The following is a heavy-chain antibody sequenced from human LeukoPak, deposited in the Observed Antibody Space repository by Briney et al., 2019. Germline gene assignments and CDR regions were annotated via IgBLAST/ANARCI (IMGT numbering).Heavy chain of an antibody. V-gene: IGHV6-1*01. Sequence: SQTLSLTCAISGDSVSSNSAAWNWIRQSPSRGLEWLGRTYYRSKWYNDYAVSVKSRITINPDTSKNQFSLQLNSVTAADTAVYYCARGHPRYSSGWAINWFDPWGQGTLVTVSS. D-gene: IGHD6-19*01. J-gene: IGHJ5*02. CDR1: GDSVSSNSAA. CDR2: TYYRSKWYN. CDR3: ARGHPRYSSGWAINWFDP.